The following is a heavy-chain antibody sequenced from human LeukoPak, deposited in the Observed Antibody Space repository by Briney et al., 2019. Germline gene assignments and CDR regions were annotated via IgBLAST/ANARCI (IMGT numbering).Heavy chain of an antibody. V-gene: IGHV4-59*01. CDR1: GGSISTDY. D-gene: IGHD1-26*01. CDR3: AGDPMPRSGSYGGGWFDP. J-gene: IGHJ5*02. Sequence: PSETLSLTCTVSGGSISTDYWSWLRQPPGMTLEWLGYIYYSGSTNYNPSLKSRVTISVDTSKNQFSLKLSSVTADDTAVYYCAGDPMPRSGSYGGGWFDPWGQGTLVTVSS. CDR2: IYYSGST.